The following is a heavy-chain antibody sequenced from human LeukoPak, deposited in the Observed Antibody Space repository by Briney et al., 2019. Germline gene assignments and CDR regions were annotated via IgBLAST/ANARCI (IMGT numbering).Heavy chain of an antibody. CDR1: GFSFSDYY. D-gene: IGHD4-17*01. Sequence: GESLRLSCAASGFSFSDYYMSWIRLPPGKGLEWVAHINTNSFYTTYADPVKGRLTIYRDHAKNSLYLQMSSLRAEDTAVYYCARVDYGAYPSFDIWGQGTMVTVSS. J-gene: IGHJ3*02. CDR2: INTNSFYT. V-gene: IGHV3-11*06. CDR3: ARVDYGAYPSFDI.